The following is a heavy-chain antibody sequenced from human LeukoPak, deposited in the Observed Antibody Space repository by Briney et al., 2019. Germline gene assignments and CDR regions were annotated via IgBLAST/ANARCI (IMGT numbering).Heavy chain of an antibody. V-gene: IGHV1-46*01. D-gene: IGHD3-22*01. Sequence: ASVKVSCKASGYTFTSYYMHWVRQAPGQGLEWMGIINPSGGSTSYAQKFQGRVTITTDESTSTAYMELSSLRSEDTAVYYCARGPYYYDSSGPWYFDYWGQGTLVTVSS. CDR3: ARGPYYYDSSGPWYFDY. J-gene: IGHJ4*02. CDR1: GYTFTSYY. CDR2: INPSGGST.